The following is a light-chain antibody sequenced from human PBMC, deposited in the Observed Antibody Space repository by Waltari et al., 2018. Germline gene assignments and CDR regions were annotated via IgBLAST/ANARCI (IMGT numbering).Light chain of an antibody. CDR2: KAS. CDR3: QHYNTYSRSIT. J-gene: IGKJ5*01. V-gene: IGKV1-5*03. Sequence: RASQSISSWLALYQQKPGKAPKLLIYKASTLESGVPSRFSGSGSGTEFTLTISSLQPDDFATYYCQHYNTYSRSITFGQGTRLEIQ. CDR1: QSISSW.